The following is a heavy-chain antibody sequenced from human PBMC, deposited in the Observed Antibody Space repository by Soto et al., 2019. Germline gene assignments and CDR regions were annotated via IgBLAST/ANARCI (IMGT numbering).Heavy chain of an antibody. V-gene: IGHV1-69*06. D-gene: IGHD3-16*01. J-gene: IGHJ4*02. CDR1: GGTFSSYA. CDR2: IIPIFGTA. CDR3: ASHNYVGGSHLHPFDY. Sequence: QVQLVQSGAEVKKPGSSVKVSCKASGGTFSSYAISWVRQAPGQGLEWMGVIIPIFGTANYAQKFQGRVTITADKSPSTAYMELSSLRSDDTALYYSASHNYVGGSHLHPFDYGGRGPLVTVSS.